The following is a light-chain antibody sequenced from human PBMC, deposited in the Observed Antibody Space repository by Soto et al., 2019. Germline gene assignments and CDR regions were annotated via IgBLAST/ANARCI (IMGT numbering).Light chain of an antibody. CDR3: QQRSNWRIT. CDR2: DAS. V-gene: IGKV3-11*01. J-gene: IGKJ5*01. Sequence: EIVLTQSACTLSLSAGERATLSCRASQSVSNNYLAWYQQKTGQAPRLVIYDASNRATGIPARFSGSGSGTDFTLTISSLEPEDFAVYYCQQRSNWRITFGQGTRLEIK. CDR1: QSVSNNY.